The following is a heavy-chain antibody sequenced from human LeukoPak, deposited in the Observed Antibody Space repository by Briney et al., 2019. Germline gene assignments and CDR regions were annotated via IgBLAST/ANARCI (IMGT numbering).Heavy chain of an antibody. J-gene: IGHJ6*02. CDR3: ARGLGLVLKDYYGMDV. V-gene: IGHV1-8*01. CDR2: MNPNSGNT. CDR1: GYTFTSYD. D-gene: IGHD2/OR15-2a*01. Sequence: ASVKVSCKASGYTFTSYDINWVRPATGQGLEWMGWMNPNSGNTGYAQKFQGRVTMTRNTSISTAYMELSSLRSEDTAVYYCARGLGLVLKDYYGMDVWGQGTTVTVSS.